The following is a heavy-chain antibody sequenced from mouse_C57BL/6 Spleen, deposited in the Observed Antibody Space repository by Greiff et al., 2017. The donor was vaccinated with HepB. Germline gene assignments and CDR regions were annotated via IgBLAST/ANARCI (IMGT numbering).Heavy chain of an antibody. CDR3: TPFSTTVVVGY. CDR1: GFNIKDDY. D-gene: IGHD1-1*01. Sequence: EVQLQQSGAELVRPGASVKLSCTASGFNIKDDYMHWVKQRPEQGLEWIGWIDPENGDTEYASKFQGKATITADTSSNTSYLQLSSLASEDTAVYYCTPFSTTVVVGYWGQGTTLTVSS. J-gene: IGHJ2*01. CDR2: IDPENGDT. V-gene: IGHV14-4*01.